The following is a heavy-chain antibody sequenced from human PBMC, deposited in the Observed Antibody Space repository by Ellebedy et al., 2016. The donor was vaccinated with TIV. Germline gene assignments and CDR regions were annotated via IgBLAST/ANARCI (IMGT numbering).Heavy chain of an antibody. D-gene: IGHD2-2*01. J-gene: IGHJ6*02. CDR1: GDPITGSHW. V-gene: IGHV4-4*02. CDR3: ARDLIPAAMGMDV. CDR2: IYHGVSS. Sequence: SETLSLXCAVSGDPITGSHWWSCVRQPPGRGLEWIGEIYHGVSSHYNPSLKSRVTMSIDESKNGFSLKLTSVTAADTAVYYCARDLIPAAMGMDVWGQGTTVTVSS.